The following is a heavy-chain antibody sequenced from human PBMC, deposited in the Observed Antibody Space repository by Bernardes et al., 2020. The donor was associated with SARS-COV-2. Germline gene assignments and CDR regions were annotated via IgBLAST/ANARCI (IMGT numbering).Heavy chain of an antibody. CDR2: ISNDGSNR. CDR3: AGGTYYDTRVGGYKYYGLDV. Sequence: GGSLRLSCAASGFTFSRRGMNWVRQAPGTGLEWVAVISNDGSNRHYADSVKGRFTISRDDSKNTLYLQMNTLGPEDTAVYYCAGGTYYDTRVGGYKYYGLDVWGQGTTVTVSS. V-gene: IGHV3-30*03. D-gene: IGHD3-22*01. J-gene: IGHJ6*02. CDR1: GFTFSRRG.